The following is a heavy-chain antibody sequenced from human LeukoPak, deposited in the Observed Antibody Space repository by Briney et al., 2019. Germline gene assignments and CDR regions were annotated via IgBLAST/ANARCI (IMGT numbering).Heavy chain of an antibody. CDR3: ARDADGVAGLFDY. CDR1: GFTVSSNF. D-gene: IGHD6-19*01. J-gene: IGHJ4*01. Sequence: GGSLRLSCEVSGFTVSSNFMSWVRQAPGKGLEWVSLIENYGTTHYADSVKGRFTISKDNSKNTVYLQMNTLRADDTAVYYCARDADGVAGLFDYWGHGTLVTVSS. V-gene: IGHV3-53*01. CDR2: IENYGTT.